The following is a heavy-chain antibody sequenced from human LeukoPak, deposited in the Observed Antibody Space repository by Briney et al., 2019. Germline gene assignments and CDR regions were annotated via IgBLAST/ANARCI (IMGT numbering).Heavy chain of an antibody. V-gene: IGHV4-39*07. D-gene: IGHD6-19*01. CDR2: IYYSGST. CDR3: ARIASIAVTGTFDN. CDR1: GGSISSSSYY. J-gene: IGHJ4*02. Sequence: PSETLSLTCTVSGGSISSSSYYWGWIRQPPGKGLEWIGSIYYSGSTYYNPSLKSRVTISVDTSKNQFSLNLSSVTAADTAVYFCARIASIAVTGTFDNWGQGTLVTVSP.